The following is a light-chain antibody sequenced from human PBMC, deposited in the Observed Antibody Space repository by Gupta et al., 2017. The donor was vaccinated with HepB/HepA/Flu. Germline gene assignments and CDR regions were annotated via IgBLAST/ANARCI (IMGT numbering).Light chain of an antibody. CDR2: GAS. V-gene: IGKV3-20*01. J-gene: IGKJ4*01. CDR3: QQYGSSPLT. CDR1: QSVSSSY. Sequence: DIVLTQSPGTLSLSPGERATLSCRASQSVSSSYLAWYQQKPGQAPRLLIYGASSWATGIPDRFSGSGSGTDFTLTISRLEPEDFAVYYCQQYGSSPLTFGGGTKVEIK.